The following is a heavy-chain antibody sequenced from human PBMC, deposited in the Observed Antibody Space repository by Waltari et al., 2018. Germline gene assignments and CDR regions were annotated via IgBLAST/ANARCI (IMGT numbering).Heavy chain of an antibody. Sequence: VQLQESGTGLVQPSQTLPLICSVSGDSIHSRDYYWTWIRQPAGKGLEWIGYIYSDWITNYNPPLSGRLTMALDTSKPQFSLKLSFMTAADTAVYYCARGELGLRRFDYWGRGALVTVSS. CDR3: ARGELGLRRFDY. CDR1: GDSIHSRDYY. J-gene: IGHJ4*02. D-gene: IGHD7-27*01. V-gene: IGHV4-61*09. CDR2: IYSDWIT.